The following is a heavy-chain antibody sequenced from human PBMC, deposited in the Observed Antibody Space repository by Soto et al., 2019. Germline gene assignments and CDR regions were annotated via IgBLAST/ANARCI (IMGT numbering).Heavy chain of an antibody. CDR2: TSSYLGNT. J-gene: IGHJ4*02. CDR3: AREAAAGTIADY. CDR1: GYLFTDYG. V-gene: IGHV1-18*04. D-gene: IGHD6-25*01. Sequence: ASAKVSCKTSGYLFTDYGITWVRQAPGQGLEWMGWTSSYLGNTKYAQKLQGRVTMTSDTSTNTAYMELRSLRSDDTAVYYCAREAAAGTIADYWGQGTLVTVSS.